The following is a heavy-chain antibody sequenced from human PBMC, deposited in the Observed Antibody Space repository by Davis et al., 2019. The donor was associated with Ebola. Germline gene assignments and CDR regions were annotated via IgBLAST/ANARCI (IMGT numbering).Heavy chain of an antibody. CDR3: ARMDYYYGSGTNRFDP. J-gene: IGHJ5*02. V-gene: IGHV4-59*12. D-gene: IGHD3-10*01. CDR2: IYYSGST. CDR1: GASISSYY. Sequence: SETLSLTCTVSGASISSYYWSWIRQPPGKGLEWIGYIYYSGSTNYNPSLKSRVTISVDTSKNQFSLKLSSVTAADTAVYYCARMDYYYGSGTNRFDPWGQGTLVTVSS.